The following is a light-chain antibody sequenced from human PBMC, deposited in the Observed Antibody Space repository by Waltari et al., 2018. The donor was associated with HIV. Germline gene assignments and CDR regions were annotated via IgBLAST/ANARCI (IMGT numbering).Light chain of an antibody. CDR2: WAS. CDR3: QQYYTLGPT. V-gene: IGKV4-1*01. J-gene: IGKJ4*01. Sequence: DIVMTQSPNSLAVSMGERATINRRSSRTTLFSSDNRDCLAWYQQKPGQSPKVLIYWASTRASGVPARFSGSGSGTNFSLTISALQTEDVALYYCQQYYTLGPTFGGGTKVEIK. CDR1: RTTLFSSDNRDC.